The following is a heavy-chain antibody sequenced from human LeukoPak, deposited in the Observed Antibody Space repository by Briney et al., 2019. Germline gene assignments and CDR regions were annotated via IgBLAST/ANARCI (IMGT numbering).Heavy chain of an antibody. CDR3: ARVQYCSGGSCYYDY. Sequence: SVKVSCKASGGTFSSYAISWVRQAPGQGLEWMGRIIPIFGIANYAQKFQGRVTITADKSTSTAYMELSSLRSEDTAVYYCARVQYCSGGSCYYDYWGQGTLVTVSS. CDR1: GGTFSSYA. CDR2: IIPIFGIA. J-gene: IGHJ4*02. D-gene: IGHD2-15*01. V-gene: IGHV1-69*04.